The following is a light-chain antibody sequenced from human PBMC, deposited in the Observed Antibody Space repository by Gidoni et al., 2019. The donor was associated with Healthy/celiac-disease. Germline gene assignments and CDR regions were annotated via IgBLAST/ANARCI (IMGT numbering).Light chain of an antibody. CDR1: QSVSSSY. CDR3: QQYGSSPPS. V-gene: IGKV3-20*01. J-gene: IGKJ3*01. Sequence: EIVLTQSPGTLSLSPGERATLSCRASQSVSSSYLAWYQQKPSQAPRLLIYGASSRATGIPDRFSGSGSGTDFTLTISRLEPEDFAVYYCQQYGSSPPSFGPXTKVDIK. CDR2: GAS.